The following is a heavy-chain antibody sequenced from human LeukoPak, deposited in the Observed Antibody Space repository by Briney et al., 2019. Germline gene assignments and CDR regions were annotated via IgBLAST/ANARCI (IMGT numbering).Heavy chain of an antibody. CDR3: ASQFYGGTHLPLAY. V-gene: IGHV3-66*04. D-gene: IGHD4-23*01. CDR2: LYSAGNT. Sequence: PGRSLRLSCVVSGFTVSSNYLNWVRQAPGKGLEWVSLLYSAGNTFYADSVKGRFTISRDNSKNTFFLQMNSLRAEDTAVYYCASQFYGGTHLPLAYWGQGTLVTVSS. CDR1: GFTVSSNY. J-gene: IGHJ4*02.